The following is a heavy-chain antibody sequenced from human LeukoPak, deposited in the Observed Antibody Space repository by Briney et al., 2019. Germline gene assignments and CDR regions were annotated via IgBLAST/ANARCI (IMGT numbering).Heavy chain of an antibody. D-gene: IGHD5-12*01. CDR2: IYTSGST. Sequence: SETLSLTCTVSGGSISSYYGSWIRQPAGKGLEWIGRIYTSGSTNYNPSLKSRVTMSVDTSKNQFSLKLSSVTAADTAVYYCARGVMGGYGKSYYFDYWGQGTLVTVSS. CDR1: GGSISSYY. J-gene: IGHJ4*02. V-gene: IGHV4-4*07. CDR3: ARGVMGGYGKSYYFDY.